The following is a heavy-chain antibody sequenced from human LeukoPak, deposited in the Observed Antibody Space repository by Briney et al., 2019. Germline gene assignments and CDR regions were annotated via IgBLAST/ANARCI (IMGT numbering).Heavy chain of an antibody. V-gene: IGHV3-7*03. Sequence: GSLRLSCAASGFTFSSYWMSWFRQAPGKGLEWVANIKQDGGQKFSVDSVKGRFTISRDNAKNSLYLQMNSLRVEDTAVYYCARDWFDGDYDRFDYWGQGTLVTVSS. CDR2: IKQDGGQK. D-gene: IGHD4-17*01. CDR1: GFTFSSYW. J-gene: IGHJ4*02. CDR3: ARDWFDGDYDRFDY.